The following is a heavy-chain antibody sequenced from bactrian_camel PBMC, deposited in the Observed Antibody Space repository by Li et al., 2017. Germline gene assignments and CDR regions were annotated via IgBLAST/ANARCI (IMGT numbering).Heavy chain of an antibody. CDR1: GFTFSMYY. V-gene: IGHV3-2*01. D-gene: IGHD5*01. Sequence: VQLVESGGGLVQPGGSLRLSCAASGFTFSMYYMSWVRQAPGKGLEWVSSIRSDGSKTYYADSVKGRFTISRDNAKNTLYLQMNSLKPEDTAVYYCAAAGEGWVPSNYWGQGTQVTVS. CDR3: AAAGEGWVPSNY. CDR2: IRSDGSKT. J-gene: IGHJ4*01.